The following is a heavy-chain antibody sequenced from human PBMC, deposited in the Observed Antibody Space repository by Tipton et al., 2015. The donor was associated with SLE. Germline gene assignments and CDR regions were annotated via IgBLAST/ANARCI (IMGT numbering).Heavy chain of an antibody. CDR1: GGSISSYY. Sequence: TLSLTCTVSGGSISSYYWSWIRQPPGKGLEWIGYIYYSGSTNYNPSLKSRVTISVDTSKNQFSLKLSSVTAADTAVYYCARDRAGPGSAFDIWGQGTMVTVSS. D-gene: IGHD3-10*01. CDR2: IYYSGST. J-gene: IGHJ3*02. CDR3: ARDRAGPGSAFDI. V-gene: IGHV4-59*01.